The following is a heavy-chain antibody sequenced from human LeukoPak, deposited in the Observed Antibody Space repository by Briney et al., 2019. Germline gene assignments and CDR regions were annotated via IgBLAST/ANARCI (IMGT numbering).Heavy chain of an antibody. Sequence: PSETLSLTXTVSGGSISSSSYYWGWIRQPPGKGLEWIGSIYYSGSTYYNPSLKSRVTISVDTSKNQISLKLSSVTAADTAVYYCARQWRYCSSTSCLHFDYWGQGTLVTVSS. CDR2: IYYSGST. D-gene: IGHD2-2*01. CDR1: GGSISSSSYY. J-gene: IGHJ4*02. CDR3: ARQWRYCSSTSCLHFDY. V-gene: IGHV4-39*01.